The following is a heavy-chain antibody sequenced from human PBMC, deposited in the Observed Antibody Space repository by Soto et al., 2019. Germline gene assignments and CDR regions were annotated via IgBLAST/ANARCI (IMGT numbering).Heavy chain of an antibody. Sequence: GASVKVSCKASGYTFTSYGISWVRQAPGQGLEWMGWISAYNGNTNYAQKLQGRVTMTTDTSTSTAYMELRSLRSDDTAVYYCAREPGYSSGWKGKREGAFDIWGQGTMVTVSS. CDR3: AREPGYSSGWKGKREGAFDI. CDR1: GYTFTSYG. D-gene: IGHD6-19*01. CDR2: ISAYNGNT. J-gene: IGHJ3*02. V-gene: IGHV1-18*01.